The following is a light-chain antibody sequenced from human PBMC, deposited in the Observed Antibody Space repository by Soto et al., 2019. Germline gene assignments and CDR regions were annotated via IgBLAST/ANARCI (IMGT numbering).Light chain of an antibody. J-gene: IGKJ2*01. CDR1: QIVSSNY. CDR2: GAS. V-gene: IGKV3-20*01. Sequence: DIVLTQSPGTLSLSPGERATLSCRASQIVSSNYLAWYQQKPGQAPSLLIYGASTRATGVPDRFSGGGSGTDFTLTISRLEPEDFAVYYCQQFGSSSYTFGQGTKLEIK. CDR3: QQFGSSSYT.